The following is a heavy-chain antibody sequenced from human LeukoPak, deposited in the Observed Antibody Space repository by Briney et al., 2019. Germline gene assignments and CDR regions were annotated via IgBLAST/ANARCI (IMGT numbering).Heavy chain of an antibody. D-gene: IGHD3-3*01. J-gene: IGHJ4*02. CDR1: GGSISSSSYY. CDR2: IYYSGST. V-gene: IGHV4-39*01. Sequence: SETLSLTCTVSGGSISSSSYYWGWIRQPPGKGLEWIGSIYYSGSTYYNPSLKSRVTISVDTSKNRFSLKLSSVTAADTAVYYCARGRITIFGVVIKPLDYWGQGTLVTVSS. CDR3: ARGRITIFGVVIKPLDY.